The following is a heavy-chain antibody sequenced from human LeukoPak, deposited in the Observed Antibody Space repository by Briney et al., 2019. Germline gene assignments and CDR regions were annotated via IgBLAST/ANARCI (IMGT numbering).Heavy chain of an antibody. CDR1: GYTFTSYY. V-gene: IGHV1-46*01. D-gene: IGHD4-23*01. CDR3: AQNHYGGNPRLYYYYGMDV. J-gene: IGHJ6*02. CDR2: INPSGGST. Sequence: ASVKVSCKASGYTFTSYYMHWVRQAPGQGLEWMGIINPSGGSTSYAQKFQGRVTITADESTSTAYMELSSLRSEDTAVYYCAQNHYGGNPRLYYYYGMDVWGQGTTVTVSS.